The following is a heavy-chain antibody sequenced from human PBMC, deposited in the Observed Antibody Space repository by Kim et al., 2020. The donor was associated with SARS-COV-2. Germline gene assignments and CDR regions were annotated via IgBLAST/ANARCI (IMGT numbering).Heavy chain of an antibody. CDR3: ARPSNSHFDF. Sequence: GGSLRLSCAASGFIFRNFGMHWVRQAPGKGLEWVAFISNDGTITIYADSVQRRSTISRDYSENTLYLQMDSLSAGDTAVYYCARPSNSHFDFWGQGTLVTVSS. J-gene: IGHJ4*02. CDR2: ISNDGTIT. V-gene: IGHV3-33*01. CDR1: GFIFRNFG.